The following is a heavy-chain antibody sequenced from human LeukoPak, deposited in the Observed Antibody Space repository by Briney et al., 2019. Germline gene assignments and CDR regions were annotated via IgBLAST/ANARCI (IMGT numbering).Heavy chain of an antibody. V-gene: IGHV1-24*01. J-gene: IGHJ4*02. CDR1: GYTLTELS. CDR2: FDPEDGET. Sequence: ASVKVSCKVSGYTLTELSMHWVRQAPGKGREWMGGFDPEDGETIYAQKFQGRVTMTEDTSTDTAYMELSSLRSEDTAVYYCATYGSGSYYSDYWGQGTLVTVSS. CDR3: ATYGSGSYYSDY. D-gene: IGHD3-10*01.